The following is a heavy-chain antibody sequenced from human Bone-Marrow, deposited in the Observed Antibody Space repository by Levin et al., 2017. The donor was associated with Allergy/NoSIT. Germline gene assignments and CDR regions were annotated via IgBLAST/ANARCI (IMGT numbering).Heavy chain of an antibody. D-gene: IGHD1-26*01. CDR3: ARVGQWGDPFDF. CDR2: IFYTGTT. J-gene: IGHJ3*01. V-gene: IGHV4-31*03. CDR1: GGSINTGDSY. Sequence: SETLSLTCSVSGGSINTGDSYWNWIRQTPGRGLEWIGYIFYTGTTHYNPSLESRVTISVDTSKNLFYLTLNSVTAADTAVYYCARVGQWGDPFDFWGQGTLVTVSS.